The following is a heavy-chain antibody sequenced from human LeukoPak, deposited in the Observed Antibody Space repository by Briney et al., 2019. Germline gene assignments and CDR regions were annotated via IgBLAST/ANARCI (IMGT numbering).Heavy chain of an antibody. CDR2: ISSSGSTI. V-gene: IGHV3-11*01. CDR3: ARGTFDDILTGYSLNWFDP. Sequence: GGSLRLSCAASGFTFSDYYMSWIRQAPGKGLEWVSYISSSGSTIYYADAVKGRFTISRDNAKNSLYLQMNSLRAEDTAVYYCARGTFDDILTGYSLNWFDPWGQGTLVTVSS. D-gene: IGHD3-9*01. J-gene: IGHJ5*02. CDR1: GFTFSDYY.